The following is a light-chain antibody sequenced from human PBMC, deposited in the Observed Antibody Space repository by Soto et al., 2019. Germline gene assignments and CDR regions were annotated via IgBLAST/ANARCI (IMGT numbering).Light chain of an antibody. CDR1: QSVSSY. Sequence: EIVLTQSPVTLSLSPGERATLSCRASQSVSSYLAWYQQKPGQAPRLLIYDASTRATGIPARFSGSGSGTDFTLTISSLEPEDFAVYYCQQRSDWPPFTFGRGTKVDIK. CDR3: QQRSDWPPFT. V-gene: IGKV3-11*01. J-gene: IGKJ3*01. CDR2: DAS.